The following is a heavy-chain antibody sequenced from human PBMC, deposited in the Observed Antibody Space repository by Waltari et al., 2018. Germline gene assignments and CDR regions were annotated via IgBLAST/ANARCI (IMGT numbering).Heavy chain of an antibody. CDR3: ARHFSNGIVGALGY. J-gene: IGHJ4*02. CDR2: IYYSGRP. V-gene: IGHV4-39*01. Sequence: QLQLQESGPGLVKPSETLSLTCTVSGGSISSSSYYWGWIRQPPGEGLEWIGRIYYSGRPCYNPSLKSRVTISVDTSKNQFSLKLSSVTAADTAVYHCARHFSNGIVGALGYWGQGTLVTVSS. CDR1: GGSISSSSYY. D-gene: IGHD1-26*01.